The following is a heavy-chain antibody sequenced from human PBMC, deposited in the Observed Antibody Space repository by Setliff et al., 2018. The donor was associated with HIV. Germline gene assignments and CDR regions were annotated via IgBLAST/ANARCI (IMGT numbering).Heavy chain of an antibody. CDR3: ARDAGPRGGQYSEGFDY. CDR2: IHYTGSN. CDR1: GFSISSDGFY. D-gene: IGHD3-3*01. Sequence: PSETLSLTCTLSGFSISSDGFYWNWIRQQPGRGLEWIGYIHYTGSNFYNPSLTSRLSMSIDTSKNQFSLKLSSVTAADTAVYYCARDAGPRGGQYSEGFDYWGQGTLVTVSS. V-gene: IGHV4-31*03. J-gene: IGHJ4*02.